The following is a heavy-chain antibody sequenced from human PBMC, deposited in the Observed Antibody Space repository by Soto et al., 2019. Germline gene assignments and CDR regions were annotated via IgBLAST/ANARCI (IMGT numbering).Heavy chain of an antibody. CDR1: GFTFSSYE. CDR3: AREGGGAYNWFDA. D-gene: IGHD2-21*01. V-gene: IGHV3-48*03. CDR2: ISSSGRTI. J-gene: IGHJ5*02. Sequence: EVQLVESGGGLVQPGGSLRLSCAASGFTFSSYEMNWVRQAPGKGLEWVSYISSSGRTIYYAASVKGRFTISRDNAKNSLYLQRNSLRAQGTAVYYCAREGGGAYNWFDAWGQGTLVTVSA.